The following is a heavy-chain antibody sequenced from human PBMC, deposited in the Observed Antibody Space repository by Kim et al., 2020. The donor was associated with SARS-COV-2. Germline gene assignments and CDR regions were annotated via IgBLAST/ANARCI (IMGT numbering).Heavy chain of an antibody. CDR3: AREEITRFGTLAFDI. CDR1: GGSISSYY. V-gene: IGHV4-4*07. Sequence: SETLSLTCTVSGGSISSYYWSWIRQPAGKGLEWIGRIYTSGSTNYNPSLKSRVTMSVDTSKNQFSLKLSSVTAADTAVYYCAREEITRFGTLAFDIWGQGAMVTVSS. J-gene: IGHJ3*02. CDR2: IYTSGST. D-gene: IGHD3-9*01.